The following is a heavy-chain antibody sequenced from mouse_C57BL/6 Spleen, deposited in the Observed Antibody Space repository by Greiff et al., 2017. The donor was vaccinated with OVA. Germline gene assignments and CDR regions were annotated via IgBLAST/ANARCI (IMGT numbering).Heavy chain of an antibody. CDR3: TPPLPLFAY. CDR2: IRLKSDNYAT. D-gene: IGHD6-1*01. J-gene: IGHJ3*01. V-gene: IGHV6-3*01. Sequence: EVKVEESGGGLVQPGGSMKLSCVASGFTFSNYWMNWVRQSPEKGLEWVAQIRLKSDNYATHYAESVKGRFTISRDDSKSSVYLQMNNLRAEDTGIYYCTPPLPLFAYWGQGTLVTVSA. CDR1: GFTFSNYW.